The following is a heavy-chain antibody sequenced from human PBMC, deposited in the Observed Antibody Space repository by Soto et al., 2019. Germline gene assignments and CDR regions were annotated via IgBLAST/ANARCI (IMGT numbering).Heavy chain of an antibody. V-gene: IGHV1-69*01. CDR3: ARDGGIAAAGTGAFDI. CDR2: IIPIFGTA. CDR1: GGTFSSYA. D-gene: IGHD6-13*01. J-gene: IGHJ3*02. Sequence: QVQLVQSGAEVKKPGSSVKVSCKASGGTFSSYAISWVRQAPGQGLEWMGGIIPIFGTANYAQKFQGRVTGTADESTSTAYMELSSLRSEDTAVYYCARDGGIAAAGTGAFDIWGQGTMVTVSS.